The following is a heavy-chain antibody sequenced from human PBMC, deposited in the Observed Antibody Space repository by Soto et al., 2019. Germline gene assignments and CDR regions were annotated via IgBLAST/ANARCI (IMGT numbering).Heavy chain of an antibody. Sequence: SVKVSCKASGGTFSSYAISWVRQAPGQGLEWMGGIIPIFGTANYAQKFQGRVTITADKSTSTAYMELSSLRSEETAVYYCASTIVGANSDAFDIWGQGTMVTVSS. CDR1: GGTFSSYA. V-gene: IGHV1-69*06. CDR2: IIPIFGTA. D-gene: IGHD1-26*01. J-gene: IGHJ3*02. CDR3: ASTIVGANSDAFDI.